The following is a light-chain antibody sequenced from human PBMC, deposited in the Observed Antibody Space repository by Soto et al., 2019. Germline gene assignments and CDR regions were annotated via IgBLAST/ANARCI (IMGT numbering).Light chain of an antibody. CDR2: DTS. CDR1: QTVGSY. V-gene: IGKV3-11*01. Sequence: EIVLTQSPATLSWSPGERATLSCRASQTVGSYLAWFRQTPGQTPRLLIYDTSIGATGVPARFSGSGSGTDFTLTISSLEAEDFAIYYCQQRSDWPPTFGQGTKVDIK. J-gene: IGKJ1*01. CDR3: QQRSDWPPT.